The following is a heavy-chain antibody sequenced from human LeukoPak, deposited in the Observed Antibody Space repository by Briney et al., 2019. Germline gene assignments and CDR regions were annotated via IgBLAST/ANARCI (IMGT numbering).Heavy chain of an antibody. V-gene: IGHV3-48*03. CDR3: ARTGGWELLQRLGY. J-gene: IGHJ4*02. Sequence: PGGSLRLSCAASGFTFSSYEMNWVRQAPGKGLEWVSYISSSGSTIYYADSVKGRFTISRDNAKNSLYLQMNSLRAEDTAVYYCARTGGWELLQRLGYWGQGTLVTVSS. CDR1: GFTFSSYE. D-gene: IGHD1-26*01. CDR2: ISSSGSTI.